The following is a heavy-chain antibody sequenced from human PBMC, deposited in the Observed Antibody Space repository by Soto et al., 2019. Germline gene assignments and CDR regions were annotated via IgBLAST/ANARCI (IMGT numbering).Heavy chain of an antibody. CDR2: VWVDGSKR. V-gene: IGHV3-33*01. J-gene: IGHJ4*02. D-gene: IGHD1-26*01. CDR3: PRDNLGATAIDY. CDR1: GFTFSSFA. Sequence: QVQLVESGGGVVQPGGSLRLSCAASGFTFSSFAMHWVRQAPGKGLEWVAVVWVDGSKRFHADPVKGRFTITRDNSRNALYLHMNSQPAEGAAVHLYPRDNLGATAIDYWGQVTLVTAS.